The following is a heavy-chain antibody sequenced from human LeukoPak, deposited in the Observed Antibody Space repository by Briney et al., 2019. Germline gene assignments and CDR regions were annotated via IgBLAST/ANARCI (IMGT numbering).Heavy chain of an antibody. V-gene: IGHV1-69*04. D-gene: IGHD3-3*01. Sequence: GSSVKVSCKASGGTFSSYTISWVRQAPGQGLEWMGRIIPILGIANYAQKFQGRVTITADKSTSTAYMELSSLRSEDTAVYYCARDIYDFWSGYNYYYMDVWGKGTTVTVSS. CDR3: ARDIYDFWSGYNYYYMDV. J-gene: IGHJ6*03. CDR2: IIPILGIA. CDR1: GGTFSSYT.